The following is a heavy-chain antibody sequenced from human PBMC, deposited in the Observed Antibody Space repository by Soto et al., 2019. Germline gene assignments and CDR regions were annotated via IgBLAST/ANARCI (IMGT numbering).Heavy chain of an antibody. J-gene: IGHJ5*02. Sequence: ASVKVSCKVSGYTLTELSMHWVRQAPGKGLEWMGGFDPEDGETIYAQKFQGRVTMTEDTSTDTAYMELSSLRSEDTAAYYCATASTRLRFLEWFSRPFDPWGQGTLVTVSS. D-gene: IGHD3-3*01. V-gene: IGHV1-24*01. CDR2: FDPEDGET. CDR3: ATASTRLRFLEWFSRPFDP. CDR1: GYTLTELS.